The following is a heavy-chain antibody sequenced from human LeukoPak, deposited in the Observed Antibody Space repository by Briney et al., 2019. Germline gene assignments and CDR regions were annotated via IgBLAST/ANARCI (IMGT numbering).Heavy chain of an antibody. CDR2: ISAYNGNT. D-gene: IGHD3/OR15-3a*01. J-gene: IGHJ4*02. CDR3: ARSQYDFWSGYDY. Sequence: ASVKVSCKASGYTFTGYYMHWVRQAPGQGLEWMGWISAYNGNTNYAQKLQGRVTMTTDTSTSTAYMELRSLRSDDTAVYYCARSQYDFWSGYDYWGQGTLVTVSS. CDR1: GYTFTGYY. V-gene: IGHV1-18*04.